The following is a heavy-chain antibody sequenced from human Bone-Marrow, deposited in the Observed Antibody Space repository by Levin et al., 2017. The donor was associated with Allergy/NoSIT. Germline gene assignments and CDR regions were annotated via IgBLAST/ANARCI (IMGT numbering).Heavy chain of an antibody. D-gene: IGHD6-13*01. CDR2: ISAYNGQS. J-gene: IGHJ4*02. V-gene: IGHV1-18*01. CDR1: GYIFTSYG. CDR3: ARDRRRITATGAIDS. Sequence: ASVKVSCKASGYIFTSYGVSWVRQAPGQGLEWMGWISAYNGQSNYAHKLQGRVTMTTDTSTSTAYMELRSLRSDDTAVYYCARDRRRITATGAIDSWGQGTQVTVSS.